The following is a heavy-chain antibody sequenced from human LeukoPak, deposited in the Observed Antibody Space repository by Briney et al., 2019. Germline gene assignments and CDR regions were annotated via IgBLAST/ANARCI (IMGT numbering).Heavy chain of an antibody. D-gene: IGHD2-2*01. V-gene: IGHV4-39*01. Sequence: PSETLSLTCTVSGGSISSSSYYWGWIRQPPGKGLEWIGSIYYSGSTYYNPSLKSRVTISVDTSKNQFSLKLSPVTAADTAVYYCARQWYCSSTSCFHFDYWGQGTLVTVSS. J-gene: IGHJ4*02. CDR2: IYYSGST. CDR3: ARQWYCSSTSCFHFDY. CDR1: GGSISSSSYY.